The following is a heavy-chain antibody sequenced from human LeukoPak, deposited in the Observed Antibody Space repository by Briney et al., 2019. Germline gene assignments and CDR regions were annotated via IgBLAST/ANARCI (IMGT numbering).Heavy chain of an antibody. J-gene: IGHJ3*02. CDR2: ISGSGGST. Sequence: PGGSLRLSCAASGFTFSSYAMSWVRQAPGKGLEWVSAISGSGGSTYYADSVKGRFTISRDNSKSTLYLQMNSLRAEDTAVYYCAKGEYYDSSGYYYVGGAFDIWGQGTMVTVSS. D-gene: IGHD3-22*01. CDR1: GFTFSSYA. CDR3: AKGEYYDSSGYYYVGGAFDI. V-gene: IGHV3-23*01.